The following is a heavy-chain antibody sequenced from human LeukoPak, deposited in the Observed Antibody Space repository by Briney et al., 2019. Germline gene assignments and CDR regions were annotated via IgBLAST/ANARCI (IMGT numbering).Heavy chain of an antibody. Sequence: GGSLRLSCAASGFTFSNSAMGWVRQAPGKGLEWVSTLSGSGITTYYADSVKGRFTISRDNSKNTLYLQMNSLRAEDTAVYYRAKGIYSSGWSYFDYWGHGTLVTVSS. CDR3: AKGIYSSGWSYFDY. CDR1: GFTFSNSA. D-gene: IGHD6-19*01. CDR2: LSGSGITT. V-gene: IGHV3-23*01. J-gene: IGHJ4*01.